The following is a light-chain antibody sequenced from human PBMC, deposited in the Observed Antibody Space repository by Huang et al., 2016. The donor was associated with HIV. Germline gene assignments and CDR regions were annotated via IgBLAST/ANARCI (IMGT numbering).Light chain of an antibody. J-gene: IGKJ1*01. V-gene: IGKV3-15*01. CDR2: GAS. CDR1: QSVSRN. CDR3: QQYNNWPRT. Sequence: EIVMTQSPATLSVSPGERATLSCRASQSVSRNLAWYQQKPGQAPRLLIYGASTRAIGSPARFSGSGSGTKFTHTISSQQSEDVAVYYCQQYNNWPRTFGQGTKVEIK.